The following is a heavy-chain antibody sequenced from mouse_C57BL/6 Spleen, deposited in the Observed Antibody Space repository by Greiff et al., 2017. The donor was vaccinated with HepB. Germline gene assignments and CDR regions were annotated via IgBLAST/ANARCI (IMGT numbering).Heavy chain of an antibody. Sequence: EVQLVESGGGLVKPGGSLKLSCAASGFTFSDYGMHWVRQAPEKGLEWVAYISSGSSTIYYADTVKGRFTISRDNAKNTLFLQMTSLRSEDTAMYYCASVSYYSNYVAYWGQGTLVTVSA. D-gene: IGHD2-5*01. CDR1: GFTFSDYG. CDR3: ASVSYYSNYVAY. CDR2: ISSGSSTI. V-gene: IGHV5-17*01. J-gene: IGHJ3*01.